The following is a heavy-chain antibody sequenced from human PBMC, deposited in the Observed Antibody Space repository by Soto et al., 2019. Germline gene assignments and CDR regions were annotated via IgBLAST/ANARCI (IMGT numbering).Heavy chain of an antibody. CDR3: ARSQGGSSSLDIYYYYYYGMDV. CDR2: VIPIFGTP. D-gene: IGHD2-15*01. CDR1: GGTFSTYA. V-gene: IGHV1-69*01. Sequence: QVQLVQSGAEVKKPGSSVKVSCKAPGGTFSTYAISWVRQAPGQGLEWMGGVIPIFGTPKYAQKFQGRVTITADESTSTGYMELRSLRSEDTAVHYCARSQGGSSSLDIYYYYYYGMDVWGQGTTVTVSS. J-gene: IGHJ6*02.